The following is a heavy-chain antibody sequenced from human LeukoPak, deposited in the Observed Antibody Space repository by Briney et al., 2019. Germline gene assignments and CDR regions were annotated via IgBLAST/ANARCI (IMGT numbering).Heavy chain of an antibody. Sequence: SETLSLTCTVSGGSISSGGYYWSWIRQHPGKGLEWIGYIYYSGSTCYNPSLKSRVTISVDTSKNQFSLKLSSVTAADTAVYYCARGPRGYFDYWGQGTLVTVSS. D-gene: IGHD1-26*01. V-gene: IGHV4-31*03. CDR1: GGSISSGGYY. CDR2: IYYSGST. CDR3: ARGPRGYFDY. J-gene: IGHJ4*02.